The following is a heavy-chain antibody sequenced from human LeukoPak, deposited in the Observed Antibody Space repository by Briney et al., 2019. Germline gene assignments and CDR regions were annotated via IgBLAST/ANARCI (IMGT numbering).Heavy chain of an antibody. D-gene: IGHD3-10*01. CDR2: INHSGST. CDR3: ARLNRITMVRGVGFDI. Sequence: SETLSLTCAVYGGSFSGYYWSWIRQPPGKGLEWIGEINHSGSTNYNPSLKSRVTISVDTSKNQFSLKLSSVTAADTAVYYCARLNRITMVRGVGFDIWGQGTMVTVSS. J-gene: IGHJ3*02. V-gene: IGHV4-34*01. CDR1: GGSFSGYY.